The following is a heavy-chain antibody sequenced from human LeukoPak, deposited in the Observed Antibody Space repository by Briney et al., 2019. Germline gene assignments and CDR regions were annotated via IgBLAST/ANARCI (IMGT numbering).Heavy chain of an antibody. CDR2: INTSGST. Sequence: SETLSLTCTVSGASINNYYWSWIRQTAGKRLEWIGPINTSGSTNYNPSLKSRVTTSVDTSKNQFSLKLTSVTAADTAVYYCARQGAAAIHPGSFDIWGQGTMVTVSS. V-gene: IGHV4-4*07. D-gene: IGHD2-2*01. J-gene: IGHJ3*02. CDR1: GASINNYY. CDR3: ARQGAAAIHPGSFDI.